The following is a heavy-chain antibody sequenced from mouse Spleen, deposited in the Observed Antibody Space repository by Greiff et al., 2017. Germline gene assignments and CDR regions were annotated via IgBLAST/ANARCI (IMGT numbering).Heavy chain of an antibody. CDR1: GYTFTSYG. V-gene: IGHV1-81*01. Sequence: SGAELARPGASVKLSCKASGYTFTSYGISWVKQRTGQGLEWIGEIYPRSGNTYYNEKFKGKATLTADKSSSTAYMELRSLTSEDSAVYFCADDGYYGVAYWGQGTLVTVSA. CDR2: IYPRSGNT. J-gene: IGHJ3*01. D-gene: IGHD2-3*01. CDR3: ADDGYYGVAY.